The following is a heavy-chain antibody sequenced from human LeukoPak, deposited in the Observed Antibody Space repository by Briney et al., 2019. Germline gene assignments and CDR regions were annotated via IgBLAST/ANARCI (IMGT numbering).Heavy chain of an antibody. CDR2: ISSSGSTI. Sequence: PGRSLRLSCAASGFTFSDYYMSWIRQAPGKGLEWVSYISSSGSTIYYADSVKGRFTISRDNAKNSLYLQMNSLRVEDTAVYYCAREGGNTAMYAFDIWGQGTMVTVSS. J-gene: IGHJ3*02. D-gene: IGHD5-18*01. CDR3: AREGGNTAMYAFDI. V-gene: IGHV3-11*01. CDR1: GFTFSDYY.